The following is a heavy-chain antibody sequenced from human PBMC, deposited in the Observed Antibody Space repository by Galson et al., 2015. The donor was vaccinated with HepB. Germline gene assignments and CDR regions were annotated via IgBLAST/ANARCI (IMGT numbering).Heavy chain of an antibody. CDR2: INPSGGST. CDR1: GYTFTSYY. Sequence: SVKVSCKASGYTFTSYYMHWVRQAPGQGLEWMGIINPSGGSTSYAQKFQGRVTMTRDTSTSTAYMELSSLRSEDTAVYYCARDLGGGYCSGGSCYNLYYYYGMDVWGQGTTVTVSS. J-gene: IGHJ6*02. CDR3: ARDLGGGYCSGGSCYNLYYYYGMDV. D-gene: IGHD2-15*01. V-gene: IGHV1-46*03.